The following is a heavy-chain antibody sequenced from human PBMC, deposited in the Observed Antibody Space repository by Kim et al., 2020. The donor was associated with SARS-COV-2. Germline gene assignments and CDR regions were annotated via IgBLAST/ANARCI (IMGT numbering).Heavy chain of an antibody. J-gene: IGHJ5*02. CDR2: ISSSSSYI. Sequence: GGSLRLSCAASGFTFSSYSMNWVRQAPGKGLEWVSSISSSSSYIYYADSVKGRFTISRDNAKNSLYLQMNSLRAEDTAVYYCARVYDILTGSNNWFDPWGQGTLVTVSS. CDR3: ARVYDILTGSNNWFDP. D-gene: IGHD3-9*01. V-gene: IGHV3-21*01. CDR1: GFTFSSYS.